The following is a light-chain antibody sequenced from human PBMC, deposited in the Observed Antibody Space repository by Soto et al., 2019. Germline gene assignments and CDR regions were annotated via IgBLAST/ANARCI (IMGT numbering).Light chain of an antibody. Sequence: EIVLTQSPGTLSLSPGERATLSCRASQSVSSSYLAWYQQKPGQAPRLLIYGASSRATGIPDRFSGSGSGTDFTITISGLEPDDFAVYYCQQYGSSRTFGQGATVEIK. CDR3: QQYGSSRT. CDR2: GAS. CDR1: QSVSSSY. J-gene: IGKJ1*01. V-gene: IGKV3-20*01.